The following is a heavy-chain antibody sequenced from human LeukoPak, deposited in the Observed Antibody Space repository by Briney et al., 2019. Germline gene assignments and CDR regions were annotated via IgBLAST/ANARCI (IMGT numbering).Heavy chain of an antibody. CDR2: ISSSGSDI. D-gene: IGHD3-9*01. CDR1: GFTFSGYW. J-gene: IGHJ4*02. CDR3: ARAKRYFDWLYPFYFDC. Sequence: GGSLRLSCAASGFTFSGYWMHWVRQAPGKGLEWLAYISSSGSDIHYADSVRGRFIVSRDNAKDSLYLQMNSLRADDTAVYYCARAKRYFDWLYPFYFDCWGQGTLVTVSS. V-gene: IGHV3-21*01.